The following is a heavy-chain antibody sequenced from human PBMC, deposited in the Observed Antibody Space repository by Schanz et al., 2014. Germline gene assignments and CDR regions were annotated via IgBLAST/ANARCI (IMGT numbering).Heavy chain of an antibody. D-gene: IGHD3-10*01. Sequence: QVQLVASGGGVVQPGRSLRLSCATSGLNFDYYGMNWVRQAPGKGLEWVPNMGYDGSEKYYVDSVKGRFTISRDNSKYTLYLQMSGLTPEDAAVYCCARGPIPIQGVPMDFWGQGTLVTVSS. V-gene: IGHV3-33*01. CDR3: ARGPIPIQGVPMDF. CDR1: GLNFDYYG. CDR2: MGYDGSEK. J-gene: IGHJ4*02.